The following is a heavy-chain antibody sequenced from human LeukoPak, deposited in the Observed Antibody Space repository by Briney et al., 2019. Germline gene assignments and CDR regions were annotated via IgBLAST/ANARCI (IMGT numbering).Heavy chain of an antibody. V-gene: IGHV1-18*01. CDR2: ISAYNGNT. D-gene: IGHD6-19*01. Sequence: GASVKVSCKASGGTFSSYAISWVRQAPGQGLEWMGWISAYNGNTNYAQKLQGRVTMTTDTSTSTAYMELRSLRSDDTAVYYCARGRAYSSGWYGSRVGYYYMDVWGKGTTVTVSS. CDR3: ARGRAYSSGWYGSRVGYYYMDV. CDR1: GGTFSSYA. J-gene: IGHJ6*03.